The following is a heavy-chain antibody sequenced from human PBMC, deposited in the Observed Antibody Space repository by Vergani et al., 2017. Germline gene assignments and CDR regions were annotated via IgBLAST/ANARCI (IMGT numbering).Heavy chain of an antibody. CDR2: IWYGGSNK. CDR1: GFTFSSYG. CDR3: ARSDDYGDRALGDY. D-gene: IGHD4-17*01. Sequence: QVQLVESGGGVVQPGRSLRLSCAASGFTFSSYGMHWVRQAPGKGLEWVAVIWYGGSNKYYADSVKGRFTISRDNSKNTLYLQMTSLRAEDTAVYYCARSDDYGDRALGDYWGQGTLVTVSS. V-gene: IGHV3-33*01. J-gene: IGHJ4*02.